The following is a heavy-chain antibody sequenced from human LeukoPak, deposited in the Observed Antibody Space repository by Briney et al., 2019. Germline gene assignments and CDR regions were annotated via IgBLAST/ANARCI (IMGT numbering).Heavy chain of an antibody. CDR3: ASFGGLGYCSGGSCQFDY. CDR1: GGTFSSYA. CDR2: IIPIFGTA. J-gene: IGHJ4*02. Sequence: SVKVSCKASGGTFSSYAISWVRQAPGQGLEWMGGIIPIFGTANYAQKFQGRVTITADKSTSTAYMELSSLRSEDTAVYYCASFGGLGYCSGGSCQFDYWGQGTLVTVSS. D-gene: IGHD2-15*01. V-gene: IGHV1-69*06.